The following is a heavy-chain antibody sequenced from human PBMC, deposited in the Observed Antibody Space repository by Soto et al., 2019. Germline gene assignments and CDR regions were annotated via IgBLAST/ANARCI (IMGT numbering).Heavy chain of an antibody. Sequence: GVLRHSYTASGFRVRGYVRSLIRQAPGKGLEWISYISSSSIYINYADSVKGRFTISRDNVKNSLYLQMNSLRAEDTAVYYCAREFWSGSYTSNYGMDVWGQGTTVNVSS. J-gene: IGHJ6*02. D-gene: IGHD3-3*01. V-gene: IGHV3-11*06. CDR3: AREFWSGSYTSNYGMDV. CDR2: ISSSSIYI. CDR1: GFRVRGYV.